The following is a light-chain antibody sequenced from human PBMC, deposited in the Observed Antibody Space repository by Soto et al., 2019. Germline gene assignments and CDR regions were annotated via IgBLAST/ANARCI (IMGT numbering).Light chain of an antibody. CDR2: EVN. Sequence: QSALTQAPSVAGSPGQSVTISCTGTNNDVGGYKGVSWYQQSPGTAPKLIIYEVNNRPSGVPGRFSGSKSGNTASLTISGLQAEDEADYYCFSYTRRDTYVFGPGTKLTVL. CDR3: FSYTRRDTYV. V-gene: IGLV2-18*02. CDR1: NNDVGGYKG. J-gene: IGLJ1*01.